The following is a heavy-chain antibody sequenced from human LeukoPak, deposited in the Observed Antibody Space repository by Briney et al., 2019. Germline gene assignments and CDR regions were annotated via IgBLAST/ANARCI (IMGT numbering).Heavy chain of an antibody. CDR1: GYTFTDYY. D-gene: IGHD2-15*01. J-gene: IGHJ3*02. V-gene: IGHV1-2*02. CDR2: FNPDSGVT. CDR3: ERDGTFDI. Sequence: ASVKVSCKASGYTFTDYYVHWVRQAPGQGLEWMGWFNPDSGVTNYPRQFQGRLTMTRDTSSSTAYIELIRQRSEHTAVYYCERDGTFDIWGQGTIVTVSS.